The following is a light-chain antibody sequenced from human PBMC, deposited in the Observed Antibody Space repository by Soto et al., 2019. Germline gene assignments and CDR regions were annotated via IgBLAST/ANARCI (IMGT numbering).Light chain of an antibody. V-gene: IGKV1-16*01. Sequence: DIQMTQSPSSLSASVGDRVTITCRTSQIINSYLAWYQQKPGRAPNLVIYAASSLQSGVPSRFSGSGSGTDFTLTISSLQPDDFATYYCQQYNSYSKTFGQGTKLEIK. J-gene: IGKJ2*01. CDR2: AAS. CDR3: QQYNSYSKT. CDR1: QIINSY.